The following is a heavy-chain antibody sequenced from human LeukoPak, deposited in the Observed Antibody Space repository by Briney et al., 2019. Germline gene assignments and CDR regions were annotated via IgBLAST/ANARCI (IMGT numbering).Heavy chain of an antibody. Sequence: SETLSLTCTVSGGSISSGDYYWSWIRQPPGKGLEWIGYIYYSGSTYYNPSLKSRVTISVDTSKNQFSLKLSSVTAADTAVYYCARLSGGGTYLGLFDYWGQGTLVTVSS. CDR1: GGSISSGDYY. D-gene: IGHD1-26*01. CDR3: ARLSGGGTYLGLFDY. CDR2: IYYSGST. J-gene: IGHJ4*02. V-gene: IGHV4-30-4*01.